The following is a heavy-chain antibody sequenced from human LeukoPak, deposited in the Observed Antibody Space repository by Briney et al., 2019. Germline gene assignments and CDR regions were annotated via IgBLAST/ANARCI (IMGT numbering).Heavy chain of an antibody. CDR3: ARSPLGVVTAPQPYYFDY. CDR2: IIPILGIA. CDR1: GGTFISYT. J-gene: IGHJ4*02. V-gene: IGHV1-69*10. D-gene: IGHD2-21*02. Sequence: SVKVSCKASGGTFISYTISWVRQAPGQGLEWMGGIIPILGIANYAQKFQGRVTIPAHKSTSTAYLELSSLRSEDTAVYYCARSPLGVVTAPQPYYFDYWGQGTLVTVSS.